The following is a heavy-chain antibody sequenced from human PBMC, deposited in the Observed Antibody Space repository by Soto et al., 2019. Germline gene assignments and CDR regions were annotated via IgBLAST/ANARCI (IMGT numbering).Heavy chain of an antibody. CDR1: GYSFTTYW. CDR2: IYPGDSDT. D-gene: IGHD5-18*01. J-gene: IGHJ4*02. Sequence: GESLKISCKGSGYSFTTYWSGWVRQMPGKGLEWMGIIYPGDSDTRYSPSFQGQVTISADKSISTAYLQWGSLKASDTAMYYCATSTLYSYGYDWGQGTLVTVSS. V-gene: IGHV5-51*01. CDR3: ATSTLYSYGYD.